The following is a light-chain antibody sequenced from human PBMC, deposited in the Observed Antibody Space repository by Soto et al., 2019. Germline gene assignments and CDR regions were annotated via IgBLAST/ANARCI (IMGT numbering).Light chain of an antibody. Sequence: EIVMTQSPATLSVSPGERATLSCRASQSIGSNLAWYLQKPGQAPTLLISAASTRATGFPARFSGSGSGTEFTLSISTLQSEDFAIYYCQQYDTWPLTFGGGTKVEI. CDR3: QQYDTWPLT. J-gene: IGKJ4*01. CDR1: QSIGSN. CDR2: AAS. V-gene: IGKV3-15*01.